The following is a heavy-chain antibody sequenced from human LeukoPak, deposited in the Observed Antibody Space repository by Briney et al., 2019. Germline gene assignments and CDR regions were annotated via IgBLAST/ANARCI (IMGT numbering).Heavy chain of an antibody. V-gene: IGHV1-18*01. CDR1: GYTFTSYA. J-gene: IGHJ6*03. CDR3: ARESREFGESLENFIVDYYYMDV. Sequence: ASVKVSCKASGYTFTSYAISWVRQAPGQGLEWMGWISVYNGNTNYAQKLQGRLTMTTDTSTSTTYMELRSLRSDDTAVYYCARESREFGESLENFIVDYYYMDVWGKGTTVTISS. CDR2: ISVYNGNT. D-gene: IGHD3-10*01.